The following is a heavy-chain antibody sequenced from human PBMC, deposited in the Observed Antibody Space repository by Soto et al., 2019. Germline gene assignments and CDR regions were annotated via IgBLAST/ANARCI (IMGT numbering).Heavy chain of an antibody. J-gene: IGHJ6*02. V-gene: IGHV1-18*01. D-gene: IGHD5-12*01. Sequence: QVQLLQSGAEVKKPGASVKVSCKASGYTFTSYGISWVRQAPGQGLEWMGWISGDNGNTNYAERLQGRVTMTTDTPTGTAYMELGSLRSDDTAVYYCARLRSAYTGYEPLNYYYAMDVWGQGTTVIVSS. CDR1: GYTFTSYG. CDR2: ISGDNGNT. CDR3: ARLRSAYTGYEPLNYYYAMDV.